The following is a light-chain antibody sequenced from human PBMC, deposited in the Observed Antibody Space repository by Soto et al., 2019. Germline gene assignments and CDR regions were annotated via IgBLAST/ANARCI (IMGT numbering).Light chain of an antibody. CDR2: GGF. CDR1: QSVSSN. J-gene: IGKJ1*01. CDR3: QQYNGWSLT. V-gene: IGKV3-15*01. Sequence: EILMTQSPFTLSVSPGERVTLSCRASQSVSSNLAWYQQKPGQAPSLLIYGGFTRATGIPARFSGSGSGTEFTLTISSLQSEDFAIYYCQQYNGWSLTFGQGTKVDIK.